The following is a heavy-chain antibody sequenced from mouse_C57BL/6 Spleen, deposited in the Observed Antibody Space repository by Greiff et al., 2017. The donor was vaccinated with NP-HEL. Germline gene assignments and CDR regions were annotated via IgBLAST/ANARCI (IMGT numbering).Heavy chain of an antibody. D-gene: IGHD1-2*01. CDR2: IDPETGGT. CDR3: TRWGLLRLYYYAMDY. V-gene: IGHV1-15*01. J-gene: IGHJ4*01. Sequence: QVQLQQSGAELVRPGASVTLSCKASGYTFTDYEMHWVKQTPVHGLEWIGAIDPETGGTAYNQKFKGKAILTADKSSSTAYMELRSLTSEDSAVYYCTRWGLLRLYYYAMDYWGQGTSVTVSS. CDR1: GYTFTDYE.